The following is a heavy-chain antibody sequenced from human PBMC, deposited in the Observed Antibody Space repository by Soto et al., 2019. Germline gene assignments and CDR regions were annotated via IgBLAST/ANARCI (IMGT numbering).Heavy chain of an antibody. CDR1: GFTFSSYW. CDR2: IKQDGSQQ. CDR3: ARDVSGGQGALGY. J-gene: IGHJ4*02. D-gene: IGHD7-27*01. V-gene: IGHV3-7*04. Sequence: EVQLVESGGDLVQPGGSLRLSCAASGFTFSSYWMTWVRQAPGKGLEWVANIKQDGSQQYYMESVKGRFSISRDNXNNSLYLQMHYLRAGDKAVYYCARDVSGGQGALGYWGQGTLVTVSS.